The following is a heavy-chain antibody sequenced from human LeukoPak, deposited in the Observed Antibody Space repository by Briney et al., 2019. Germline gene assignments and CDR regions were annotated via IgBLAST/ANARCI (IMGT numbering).Heavy chain of an antibody. CDR3: AREQKPNAFDV. CDR1: GFTFSTYA. J-gene: IGHJ3*01. CDR2: IWYDGSDK. V-gene: IGHV3-33*01. Sequence: GRSLRLSCAASGFTFSTYAMHWVRQAPGKGLEWVAVIWYDGSDKYYADSVKGRLTISRDNSKNTLYLQMNSLRAEDTAMYYCAREQKPNAFDVWGQGTMVTVS.